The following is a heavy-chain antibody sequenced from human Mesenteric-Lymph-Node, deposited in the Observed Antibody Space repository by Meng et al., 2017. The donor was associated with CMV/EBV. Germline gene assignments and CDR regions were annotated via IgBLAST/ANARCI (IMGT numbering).Heavy chain of an antibody. CDR1: GGSISSSSYY. CDR3: ATTYQLLLLYFQH. D-gene: IGHD2-2*01. CDR2: IYYGGST. Sequence: SETLSLTCTVSGGSISSSSYYWGWIRQPPGKGLEWIGSIYYGGSTYYNPSLKSRVTISVDTSKNQFSLKLSSVTAADTAVYYCATTYQLLLLYFQHWGQGTLVTVSS. J-gene: IGHJ1*01. V-gene: IGHV4-39*01.